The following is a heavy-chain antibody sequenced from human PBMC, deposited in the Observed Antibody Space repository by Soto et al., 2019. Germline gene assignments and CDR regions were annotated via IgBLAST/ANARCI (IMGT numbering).Heavy chain of an antibody. CDR3: ARNGVYKYCSGGSCYGSAYFDY. V-gene: IGHV4-31*03. CDR2: IYYSGST. CDR1: GRSISSGGYY. Sequence: SETLSLTCTVSGRSISSGGYYWSWIRQHPGKGLEWIGYIYYSGSTYYNPSLKSRVTISVDTSKNQFSLKLSSVTAADTAVYYCARNGVYKYCSGGSCYGSAYFDYWGQGTLVTVSS. D-gene: IGHD2-15*01. J-gene: IGHJ4*02.